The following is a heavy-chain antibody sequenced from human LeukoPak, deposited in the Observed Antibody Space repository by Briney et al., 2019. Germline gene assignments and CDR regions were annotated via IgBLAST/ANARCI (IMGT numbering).Heavy chain of an antibody. V-gene: IGHV3-48*03. CDR3: ARPYSSGWDNWFDP. D-gene: IGHD6-19*01. J-gene: IGHJ5*02. CDR2: ITTSGATL. CDR1: GFTFNKYA. Sequence: GGSLRLSCAASGFTFNKYAMNWVRQAPGKGLEWISYITTSGATLDYADSVKGRFTISRDNAKNSLYLQMDSLRAEDTAVYYCARPYSSGWDNWFDPWGQGTLVTVSS.